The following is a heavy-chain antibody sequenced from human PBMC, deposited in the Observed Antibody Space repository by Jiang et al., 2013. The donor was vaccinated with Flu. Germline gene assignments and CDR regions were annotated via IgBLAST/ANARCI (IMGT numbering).Heavy chain of an antibody. D-gene: IGHD1-14*01. CDR2: IXPFDSDT. J-gene: IGHJ4*02. CDR3: ARRFIDVYGAFDN. V-gene: IGHV5-51*01. Sequence: SLKISCKASGYSFTDFSDYWIGWVRQMPGKGLEWMGIIXPFDSDTRYSPTFQGQVIMSVDKSISTAYPQWSSLKASDTAIYYCARRFIDVYGAFDNWGQGTLVTVST. CDR1: GYSFTDFSDYW.